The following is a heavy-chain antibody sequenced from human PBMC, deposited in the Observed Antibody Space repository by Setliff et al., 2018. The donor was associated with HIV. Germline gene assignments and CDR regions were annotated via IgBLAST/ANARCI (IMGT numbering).Heavy chain of an antibody. CDR1: GGSFSGYY. CDR3: ARRGDGYILDYYGLDL. J-gene: IGHJ6*01. D-gene: IGHD3-10*01. Sequence: SETLSLTCAVYGGSFSGYYWNWIRQPPGNGLEWIGEINHSGSTKYNPSLKSRVTISVDMSKNQFSLKLTSVTAADTAVYYCARRGDGYILDYYGLDLWGPGTTVTVSS. V-gene: IGHV4-34*01. CDR2: INHSGST.